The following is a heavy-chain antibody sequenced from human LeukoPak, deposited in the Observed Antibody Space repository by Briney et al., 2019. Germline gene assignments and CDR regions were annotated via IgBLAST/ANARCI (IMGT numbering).Heavy chain of an antibody. CDR1: GYTFTSYD. CDR3: ARVRGYCSSTSCSPFNWFDP. J-gene: IGHJ5*02. CDR2: INPNSGGT. V-gene: IGHV1-2*02. Sequence: ASVKVSCKASGYTFTSYDINWVRQAPGQGLEWMGWINPNSGGTNYAQKFQGRVTMTRDTSISTAYMELSRLRSDDTAVYYCARVRGYCSSTSCSPFNWFDPWGQGTLVTVSS. D-gene: IGHD2-2*01.